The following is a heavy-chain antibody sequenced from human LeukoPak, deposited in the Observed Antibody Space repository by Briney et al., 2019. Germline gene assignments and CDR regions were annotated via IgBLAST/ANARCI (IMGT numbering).Heavy chain of an antibody. CDR3: ARERNMVRGVIPQL. CDR1: GFTFSSYW. V-gene: IGHV3-74*01. J-gene: IGHJ4*02. Sequence: GGSLRLSCAASGFTFSSYWMRWVRQAPGKGLVWVSRINSDGSSTSYADSVKGRFTISRDNAKNTLYLQMNSLRAEDTAVYYCARERNMVRGVIPQLWGQGTLVTVSS. D-gene: IGHD3-10*01. CDR2: INSDGSST.